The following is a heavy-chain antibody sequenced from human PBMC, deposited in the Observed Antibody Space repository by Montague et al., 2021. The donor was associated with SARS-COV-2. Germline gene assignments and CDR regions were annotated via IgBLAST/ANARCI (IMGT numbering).Heavy chain of an antibody. J-gene: IGHJ6*02. Sequence: SLRLSCAASGFTFSSYSMNWVRQAPGKGLEWVSSISSSSSYIYYADSVKGRFTNSRDNAKNSLYLQMNSLRAEDTAVYYCARDPLDYGLWSSGSYYNAYYYYYGMDVWGQGTTVTVSS. V-gene: IGHV3-21*01. D-gene: IGHD3-10*01. CDR2: ISSSSSYI. CDR3: ARDPLDYGLWSSGSYYNAYYYYYGMDV. CDR1: GFTFSSYS.